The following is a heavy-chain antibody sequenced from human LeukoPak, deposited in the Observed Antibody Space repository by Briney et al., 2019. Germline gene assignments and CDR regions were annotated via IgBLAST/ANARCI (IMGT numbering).Heavy chain of an antibody. J-gene: IGHJ5*02. CDR3: ARGLYSGSYYGWFDP. Sequence: SETLSLTCTVSGGSISSYYWSWIRQPPGKGLEWIGYIYYSGSTNYNPSLKSRVTISVDTSKNQFSLKLSSVTAADTAVYYCARGLYSGSYYGWFDPWGQGTLVTVSS. V-gene: IGHV4-59*01. D-gene: IGHD1-26*01. CDR1: GGSISSYY. CDR2: IYYSGST.